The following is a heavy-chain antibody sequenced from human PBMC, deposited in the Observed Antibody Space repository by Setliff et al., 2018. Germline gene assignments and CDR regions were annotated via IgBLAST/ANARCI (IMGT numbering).Heavy chain of an antibody. V-gene: IGHV1-18*01. J-gene: IGHJ4*02. CDR3: ARDLVGYCSGGSCYDWDY. CDR2: ISAYNGNT. Sequence: ASVKVSCKTSGYTFTSYNIDWVRQAPGQGLEWMGWISAYNGNTNYAQKLQGRVTMTTDTSTSTAYMELRSLRSDDTAVYYCARDLVGYCSGGSCYDWDYWGQGTLVTVSS. CDR1: GYTFTSYN. D-gene: IGHD2-15*01.